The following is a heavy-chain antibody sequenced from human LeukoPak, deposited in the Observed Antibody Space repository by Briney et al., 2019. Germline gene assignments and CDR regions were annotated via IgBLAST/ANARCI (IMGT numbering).Heavy chain of an antibody. V-gene: IGHV4-34*01. Sequence: PSETLSLTCAVYGGSFSGYYWSWIRQPPGKGLEWIGEINHSGSTNYNPSLKSRVTISADTSKNQFSLKLSSVTAADTAVYYCARVWLAFDYWGQGTLVTVSS. CDR1: GGSFSGYY. CDR3: ARVWLAFDY. J-gene: IGHJ4*02. CDR2: INHSGST. D-gene: IGHD6-19*01.